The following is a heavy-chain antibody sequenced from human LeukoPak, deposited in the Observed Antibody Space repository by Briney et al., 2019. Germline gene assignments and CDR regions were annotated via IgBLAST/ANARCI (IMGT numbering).Heavy chain of an antibody. CDR1: GFTVSSNY. J-gene: IGHJ4*02. CDR3: ARGRPGGHSGYYFDY. Sequence: QPGGSLRLSCAASGFTVSSNYMSWVRQAPGKGLEWVSVIYSGGSTYYADSVKGRFTISRDNSKNTLYLQMNSLRAEDTAVYYCARGRPGGHSGYYFDYWGQGTLVTVSS. D-gene: IGHD3-22*01. V-gene: IGHV3-53*01. CDR2: IYSGGST.